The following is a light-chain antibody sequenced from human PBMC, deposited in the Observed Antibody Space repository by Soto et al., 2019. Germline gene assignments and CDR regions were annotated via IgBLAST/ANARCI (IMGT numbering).Light chain of an antibody. V-gene: IGKV1-27*01. CDR1: HDIGNS. J-gene: IGKJ3*01. CDR3: QKYNGAPPLFT. Sequence: DIQMTQSPSSLSASVGDRVTNTCRAGHDIGNSLAWYQQKPGQVPKLVIFAASTLQSGVPSRFSGSGSGTDFTLTINSLQPEDVATYYCQKYNGAPPLFTFGPGTKVDIK. CDR2: AAS.